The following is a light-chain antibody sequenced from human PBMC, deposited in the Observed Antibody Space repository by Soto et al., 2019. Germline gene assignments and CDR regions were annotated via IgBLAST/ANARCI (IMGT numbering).Light chain of an antibody. CDR3: GAWDISLSGGV. CDR1: SSNIGIDF. CDR2: EDN. Sequence: QSVLTQPPSVFAAPGQEVTISCSGSSSNIGIDFVSWYQHLPGTAPKLLIYEDNKRPSWIPDRFSGSKSGTLATLVITGLQTGDEADYYCGAWDISLSGGVFGGGTKVTVL. J-gene: IGLJ3*02. V-gene: IGLV1-51*02.